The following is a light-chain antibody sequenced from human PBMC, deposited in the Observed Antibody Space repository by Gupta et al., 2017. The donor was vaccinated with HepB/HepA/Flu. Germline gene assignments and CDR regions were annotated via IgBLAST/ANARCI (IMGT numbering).Light chain of an antibody. CDR3: CSYAGSSTLV. Sequence: QSALTHPASASASPAQSIPISGTRPSSVVGSYNLVSWYQQHPGKAPKLMIYEVSKRPSGVSNRFSGSKSGNTASLTISGLQAEDEADYYCCSYAGSSTLVFGGGTKLTVL. V-gene: IGLV2-23*02. CDR2: EVS. J-gene: IGLJ2*01. CDR1: SSVVGSYNL.